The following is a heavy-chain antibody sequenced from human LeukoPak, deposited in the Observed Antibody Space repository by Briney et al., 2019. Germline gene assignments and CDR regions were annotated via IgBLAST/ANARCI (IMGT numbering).Heavy chain of an antibody. D-gene: IGHD6-13*01. CDR1: GFTFSDYS. CDR3: ARVSRVAYSSGWYLDY. J-gene: IGHJ4*02. Sequence: GGSLRLSCAASGFTFSDYSMNWVRQAPGKGLEWVSSIFRRNSYIYYSDSVEGRFTISRDDAKNSLYLQMNSLRADDTAMYYCARVSRVAYSSGWYLDYWGQGTLVTVSS. CDR2: IFRRNSYI. V-gene: IGHV3-21*06.